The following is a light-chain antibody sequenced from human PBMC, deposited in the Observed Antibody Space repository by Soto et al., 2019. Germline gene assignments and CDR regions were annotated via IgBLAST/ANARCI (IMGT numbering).Light chain of an antibody. J-gene: IGKJ1*01. CDR2: DAS. Sequence: DIQMTQSPSTLSASVGDRVTITCRASQSISSWLAWYQQKPGKAPKLLIYDASSLESGVPSRVSRSGSGPEFTLTISSLQPDDFATYCCQRYKSYWTFGQGTKVEIK. CDR1: QSISSW. V-gene: IGKV1-5*01. CDR3: QRYKSYWT.